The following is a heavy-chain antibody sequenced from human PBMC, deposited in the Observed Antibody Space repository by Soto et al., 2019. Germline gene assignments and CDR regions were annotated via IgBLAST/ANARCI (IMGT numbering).Heavy chain of an antibody. CDR3: ARRSLDTAQYYYGMDV. D-gene: IGHD5-18*01. CDR1: GGTYSIYS. Sequence: SVKVSCKASGGTYSIYSISWVRQAPGQGLEWMGGIIPIFGTANYAQKFQGRVTITADESTSTAYMELSSLRSEDTAVYYCARRSLDTAQYYYGMDVRGQGTTVTVSS. CDR2: IIPIFGTA. V-gene: IGHV1-69*13. J-gene: IGHJ6*02.